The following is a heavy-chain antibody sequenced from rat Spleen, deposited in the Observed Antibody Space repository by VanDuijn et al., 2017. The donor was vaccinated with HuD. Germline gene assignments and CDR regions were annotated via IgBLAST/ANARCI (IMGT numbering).Heavy chain of an antibody. Sequence: EVQLVESGGGLVQPGRSLKLSCAASGFTFSDYYMAWVRPAPTKGLEWVATINYDGGTPYYRDSVKGGFTSSRDNAKNTRDLQMESLRSEDTATYYCVRTAGIVVPNGFVYWGQGTLVTV. D-gene: IGHD1-1*01. J-gene: IGHJ3*01. CDR1: GFTFSDYY. CDR2: INYDGGTP. CDR3: VRTAGIVVPNGFVY. V-gene: IGHV5-7*01.